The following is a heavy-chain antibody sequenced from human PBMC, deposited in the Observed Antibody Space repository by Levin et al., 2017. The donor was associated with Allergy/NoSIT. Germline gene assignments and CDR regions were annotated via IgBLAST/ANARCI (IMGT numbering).Heavy chain of an antibody. Sequence: GESLKISCAASGFTFSNAWMSWVRQAPGKGLEWVGRIKSKTDGGTTDYAAPVKGRFTISRDDSKNTLYLQMNSLKTEDTAVYYCTTGSRSGYLGDDAFDIWGQGTMVTVSS. J-gene: IGHJ3*02. V-gene: IGHV3-15*01. CDR1: GFTFSNAW. D-gene: IGHD3-22*01. CDR3: TTGSRSGYLGDDAFDI. CDR2: IKSKTDGGTT.